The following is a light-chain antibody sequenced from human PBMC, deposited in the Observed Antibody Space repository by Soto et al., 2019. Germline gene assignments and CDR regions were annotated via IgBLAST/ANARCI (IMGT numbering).Light chain of an antibody. CDR2: EGS. CDR3: CSYADSSTLV. Sequence: QSALTQPASVSGSPGQSITISCSGTSSDVGSYNLVSWYQHHPGKAPKLMIYEGSKRPSGVSNRFSGSKSGNTASLTISGLQAEDEADYYCCSYADSSTLVFGGGTKVTVL. J-gene: IGLJ3*02. V-gene: IGLV2-23*01. CDR1: SSDVGSYNL.